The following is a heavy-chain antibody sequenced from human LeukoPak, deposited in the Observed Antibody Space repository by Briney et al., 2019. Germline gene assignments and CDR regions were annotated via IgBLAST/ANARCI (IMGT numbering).Heavy chain of an antibody. CDR3: AKAQGGYSYFDY. Sequence: GGSLRLSCAASGFTFSSYSINWVSQAPGKGLEWVSYISSSSSTIYYADSVKGRFTISRDNAKNSLYLQMNSLRAEDTAVYYCAKAQGGYSYFDYWGQGTLVTVSS. CDR2: ISSSSSTI. D-gene: IGHD3-22*01. V-gene: IGHV3-48*04. J-gene: IGHJ4*02. CDR1: GFTFSSYS.